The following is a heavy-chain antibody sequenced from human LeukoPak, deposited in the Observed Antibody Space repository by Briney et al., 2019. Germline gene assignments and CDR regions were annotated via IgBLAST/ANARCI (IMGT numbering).Heavy chain of an antibody. D-gene: IGHD5-18*01. CDR2: ISYDGSNK. CDR3: ALRRGYSYGPFDY. CDR1: GFTFSSYA. V-gene: IGHV3-30-3*01. Sequence: GGSLRLSCAASGFTFSSYAMHWVRQAPGKGLEWVAVISYDGSNKYYADSVKGRFTISRDNSKNTLYLQMNSLRAEDTAVYYCALRRGYSYGPFDYWGQGTLVTVSS. J-gene: IGHJ4*02.